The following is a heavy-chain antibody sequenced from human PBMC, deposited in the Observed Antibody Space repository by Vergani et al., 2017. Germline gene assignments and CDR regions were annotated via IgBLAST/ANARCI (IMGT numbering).Heavy chain of an antibody. D-gene: IGHD3-10*01. V-gene: IGHV4-38-2*01. CDR1: DSSIMTNPY. J-gene: IGHJ6*02. CDR3: ARHRGSGGFFPSSYFFGMDV. Sequence: QVQLQESGPGLVKPSETPTLICDVSDSSIMTNPYWGWFRQSPGKGLEWIGCIHHSGDTHYNSSLKSRFSISIVSSSKFSLSLTSVTAAATAIYYCARHRGSGGFFPSSYFFGMDVWGHGTTVTVSS. CDR2: IHHSGDT.